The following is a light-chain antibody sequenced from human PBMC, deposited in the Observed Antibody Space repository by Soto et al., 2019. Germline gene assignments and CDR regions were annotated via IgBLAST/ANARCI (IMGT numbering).Light chain of an antibody. Sequence: ETVMTQSPATLSVSPGEEAPFSCRAIEIFNQNLAWYHQKPGQAPRLLIHGASYRATGIPDRFSGRGSGTEFTLAISRLQSEDFAVYYCQQYNTWPLTFGGGTKVEIK. V-gene: IGKV3-15*01. CDR3: QQYNTWPLT. CDR2: GAS. CDR1: EIFNQN. J-gene: IGKJ4*01.